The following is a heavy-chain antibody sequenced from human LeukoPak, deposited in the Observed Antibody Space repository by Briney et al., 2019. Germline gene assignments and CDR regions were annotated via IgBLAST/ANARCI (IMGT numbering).Heavy chain of an antibody. Sequence: SETPSLTCTVSGGSISSYYWSWIRQPPGKGLEWIGCIYYSGSTNYNPSLKSRVTISVDTSKNQFSLKLSSVTAADTAVYYCARHPGWYDAFDTWGQGTMVTVSS. D-gene: IGHD2-15*01. V-gene: IGHV4-59*08. CDR1: GGSISSYY. CDR3: ARHPGWYDAFDT. CDR2: IYYSGST. J-gene: IGHJ3*02.